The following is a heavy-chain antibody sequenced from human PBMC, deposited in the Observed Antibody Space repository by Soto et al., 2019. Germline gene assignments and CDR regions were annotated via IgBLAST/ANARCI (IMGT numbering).Heavy chain of an antibody. V-gene: IGHV4-59*12. J-gene: IGHJ5*02. CDR2: VYHTGGT. Sequence: SETLSLTRTSWHLDFEIYYWSWIWQPTGKGLEWIGSVYHTGGTKYNPSLESRVTISVDTSKNQFSLNLNSLTAADTAVYYCAGGYRGDYALTARLFDPWRSGTLVT. CDR1: HLDFEIYY. D-gene: IGHD2-21*01. CDR3: AGGYRGDYALTARLFDP.